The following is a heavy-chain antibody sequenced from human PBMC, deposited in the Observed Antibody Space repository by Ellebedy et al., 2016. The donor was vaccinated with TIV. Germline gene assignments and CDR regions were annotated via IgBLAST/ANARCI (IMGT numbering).Heavy chain of an antibody. Sequence: SGPTLVXPTQTLTLTCTFSGFSLSTNGVGVGWIRQPPGKALEWLAVIFWDDDERYRPSLKSRLTITKDTSKNQVVLTMTNMDPVDTATYYCAHRNVDWVFDHWGQGTLVTVSS. CDR2: IFWDDDE. CDR1: GFSLSTNGVG. V-gene: IGHV2-5*02. CDR3: AHRNVDWVFDH. J-gene: IGHJ4*02. D-gene: IGHD3-9*01.